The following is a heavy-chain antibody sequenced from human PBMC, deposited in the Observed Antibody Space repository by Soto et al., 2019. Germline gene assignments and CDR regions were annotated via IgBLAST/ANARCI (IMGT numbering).Heavy chain of an antibody. J-gene: IGHJ4*02. CDR1: GGSISSGGYS. V-gene: IGHV4-30-2*01. CDR3: ARGLPLRFLEWSNEREYYFDY. D-gene: IGHD3-3*01. CDR2: IYHSGST. Sequence: KASETLSLTCAVSGGSISSGGYSWSWIRQPPGKGLEWIGYIYHSGSTYYNPSLKSRVTISVDRSKNQFSLKLSSVTAADTAVYYCARGLPLRFLEWSNEREYYFDYWGQGTLVTVSS.